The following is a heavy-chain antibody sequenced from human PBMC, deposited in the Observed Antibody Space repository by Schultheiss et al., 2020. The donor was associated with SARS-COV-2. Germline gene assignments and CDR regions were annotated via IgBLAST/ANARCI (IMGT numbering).Heavy chain of an antibody. J-gene: IGHJ6*02. D-gene: IGHD3-22*01. CDR1: GFTFSSYS. V-gene: IGHV3-21*01. CDR3: ARGAYYDSDYYYYGMDV. Sequence: GGSLRLSCAASGFTFSSYSMNWVRQAPGKGLEWVSSISSSSSYIYYADSVKGRFTISRDNAKNTLYLQMNSLRAEDTAVYYCARGAYYDSDYYYYGMDVWGQGTTVTVSS. CDR2: ISSSSSYI.